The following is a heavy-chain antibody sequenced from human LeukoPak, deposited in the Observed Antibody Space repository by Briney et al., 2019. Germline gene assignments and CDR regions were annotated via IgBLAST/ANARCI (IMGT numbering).Heavy chain of an antibody. D-gene: IGHD5-12*01. CDR3: ARGVEEGSGYDYDYYMDV. CDR2: IIPILGIA. CDR1: GGTFSSYA. Sequence: SVKVSCKASGGTFSSYAISWVRQAPGQGLEWMGRIIPILGIANYAQKFQGRVTITADKSTSTAYMELSSLRSEDTAVYYCARGVEEGSGYDYDYYMDVWGKGTTVTVPS. J-gene: IGHJ6*03. V-gene: IGHV1-69*04.